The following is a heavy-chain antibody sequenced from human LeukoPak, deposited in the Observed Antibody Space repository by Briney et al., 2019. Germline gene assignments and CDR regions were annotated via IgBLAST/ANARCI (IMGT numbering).Heavy chain of an antibody. CDR2: ISYDGSNK. CDR3: ARGSAALYYFDF. D-gene: IGHD2-2*01. Sequence: PGGSLRLSCAASGFTFSSYGMHWVRQAPGKGLEWVAVISYDGSNKYYADSVKGRFIISRDNSKNTLYLQMNTLRAEDTAVYYCARGSAALYYFDFWGQGTLVTVSS. V-gene: IGHV3-30*03. J-gene: IGHJ4*02. CDR1: GFTFSSYG.